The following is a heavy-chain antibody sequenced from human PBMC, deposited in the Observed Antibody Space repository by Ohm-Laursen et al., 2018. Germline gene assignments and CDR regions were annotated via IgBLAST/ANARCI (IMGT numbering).Heavy chain of an antibody. CDR1: GFTFSDCG. Sequence: SLRLSCAASGFTFSDCGMHWVRQTPGKGLEWVAVFSYDGSDKHYADSVKGRFTISRDNSKNTLDLQMNSLRPEDTAVYYCARDCTNGVCPEYWGQGTLVTVSS. D-gene: IGHD2-8*01. J-gene: IGHJ4*02. V-gene: IGHV3-30*03. CDR2: FSYDGSDK. CDR3: ARDCTNGVCPEY.